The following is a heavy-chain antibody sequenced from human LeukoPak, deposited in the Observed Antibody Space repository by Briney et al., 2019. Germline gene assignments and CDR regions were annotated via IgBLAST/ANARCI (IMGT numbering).Heavy chain of an antibody. V-gene: IGHV4-59*01. Sequence: SETLSLTCSVAGGSISTYYWNWIRQIPGKGLEGIGHISNGNTDSNPSLKSRVTIIVDTSKNHFSLRLTSVTAADTAVYYCARDKAHSYGRYFDPWGQGALVIVSS. CDR1: GGSISTYY. J-gene: IGHJ5*02. D-gene: IGHD5-18*01. CDR2: ISNGNT. CDR3: ARDKAHSYGRYFDP.